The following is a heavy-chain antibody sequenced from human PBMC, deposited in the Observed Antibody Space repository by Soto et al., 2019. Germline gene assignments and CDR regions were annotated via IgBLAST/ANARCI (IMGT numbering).Heavy chain of an antibody. Sequence: GGSLRLSCTASGFTFGDYAMSWVRQAPGKGLEWVGFIRSKAYGGTTEYAASVKGRFTISRDDSKSIAYLQMNSLKTEDTAVYYCTRTPGDCSSTSCYLDYWGQGTLVTVSS. D-gene: IGHD2-2*01. CDR3: TRTPGDCSSTSCYLDY. CDR1: GFTFGDYA. V-gene: IGHV3-49*04. J-gene: IGHJ4*02. CDR2: IRSKAYGGTT.